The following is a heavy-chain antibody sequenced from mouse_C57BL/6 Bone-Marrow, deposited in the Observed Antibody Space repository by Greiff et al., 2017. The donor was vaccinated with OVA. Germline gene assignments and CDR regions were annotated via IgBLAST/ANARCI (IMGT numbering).Heavy chain of an antibody. CDR3: ARDENYGSSYGTWFAY. D-gene: IGHD1-1*01. J-gene: IGHJ3*01. Sequence: DVKLVESGGGLVKPGGSLKLSCAASGFTFSSYAMSWVRQTPEKRLEWVATISDGGSYTYYPDNVKGRFTISRDNAKNNLYLQMSHLKSEDTAMYYCARDENYGSSYGTWFAYWGQGTLVTVSA. CDR1: GFTFSSYA. V-gene: IGHV5-4*01. CDR2: ISDGGSYT.